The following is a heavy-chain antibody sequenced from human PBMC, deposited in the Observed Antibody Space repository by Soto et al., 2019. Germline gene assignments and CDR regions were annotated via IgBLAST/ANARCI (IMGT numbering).Heavy chain of an antibody. J-gene: IGHJ4*02. Sequence: SETLSLTCTVSGGSISSYYWSWIRQPPGKGLEWIGYIYYSGSTNYNPSLKSRVTISVDTSKHQFSLKLSSVTAADTAVYYCARRGGYSYGYYFDYWGQGTLVTVSS. CDR2: IYYSGST. CDR3: ARRGGYSYGYYFDY. CDR1: GGSISSYY. V-gene: IGHV4-59*08. D-gene: IGHD5-18*01.